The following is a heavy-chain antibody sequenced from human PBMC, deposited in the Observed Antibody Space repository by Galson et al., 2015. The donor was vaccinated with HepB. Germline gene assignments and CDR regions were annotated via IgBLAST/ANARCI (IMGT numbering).Heavy chain of an antibody. D-gene: IGHD3-22*01. V-gene: IGHV1-2*06. CDR3: ARDRGTYYYDSKGAAFDI. J-gene: IGHJ3*02. CDR1: GYTFTGYY. Sequence: SVKVSCKASGYTFTGYYMHWVRQAPGQGLEWMGRINPNSGGTNYAQKFQGRVTMTRDTSISTAYMELSRLRSDDTAVYYCARDRGTYYYDSKGAAFDIWGQGTMVTVSS. CDR2: INPNSGGT.